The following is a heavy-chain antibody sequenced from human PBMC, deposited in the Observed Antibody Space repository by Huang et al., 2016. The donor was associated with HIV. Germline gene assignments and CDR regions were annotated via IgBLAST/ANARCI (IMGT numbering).Heavy chain of an antibody. V-gene: IGHV1-46*03. CDR3: ARDLSRYGDTYYYYMDV. CDR2: ISPSGDSR. J-gene: IGHJ6*03. Sequence: QVQLVQSGAEVKKPGASVKVSCKASGYTFTSYYMHWVRQAPGQGLEWMGIISPSGDSRRYAQKFQGRVTMTSDTSTSTVYMELSSLRSDDTAVYYCARDLSRYGDTYYYYMDVWGKGTTVTVSS. CDR1: GYTFTSYY. D-gene: IGHD4-17*01.